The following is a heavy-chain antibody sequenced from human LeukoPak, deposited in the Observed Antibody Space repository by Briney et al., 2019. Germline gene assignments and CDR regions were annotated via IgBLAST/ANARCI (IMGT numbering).Heavy chain of an antibody. CDR1: GGSISSGGYY. Sequence: PSETLSLTCTVSGGSISSGGYYWSWIRQHPGKGLEWIGYIYYSGSTYYNPSLKSRVTISVDTSKNQFSLKLSSVTAADTAVYYCARGPDSRSSNWFDPWGQGTLVTVSS. J-gene: IGHJ5*02. V-gene: IGHV4-31*03. D-gene: IGHD6-6*01. CDR3: ARGPDSRSSNWFDP. CDR2: IYYSGST.